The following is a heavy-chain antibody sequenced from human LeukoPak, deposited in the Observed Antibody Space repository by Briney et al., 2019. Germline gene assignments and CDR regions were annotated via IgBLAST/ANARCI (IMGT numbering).Heavy chain of an antibody. CDR2: ISSSGSTI. CDR1: GFTFSSYE. Sequence: PGGSLRLSXAASGFTFSSYEMNWVRQAPGKGMEWVSYISSSGSTIYYADSVKGRFTISRDNAKNSLYLQMNSLRAEDTAVYYCARKGLLRLSFDYWGQGTLVTVSS. D-gene: IGHD2-15*01. J-gene: IGHJ4*02. V-gene: IGHV3-48*03. CDR3: ARKGLLRLSFDY.